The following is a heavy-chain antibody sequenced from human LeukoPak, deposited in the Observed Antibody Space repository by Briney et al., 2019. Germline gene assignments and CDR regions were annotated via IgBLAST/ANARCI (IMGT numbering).Heavy chain of an antibody. CDR3: ARDGLRYFAGDFAY. CDR2: ISSSSSSYT. V-gene: IGHV3-11*06. Sequence: GGPLRLSCAASGFTFSDYYMSWLRQAPGKGLKWVSYISSSSSSYTNYADSVKGRFTISRDNAKNSRYLQMNSLRAEDTAVYYCARDGLRYFAGDFAYWGQGTLVTVSS. CDR1: GFTFSDYY. J-gene: IGHJ4*02. D-gene: IGHD3-9*01.